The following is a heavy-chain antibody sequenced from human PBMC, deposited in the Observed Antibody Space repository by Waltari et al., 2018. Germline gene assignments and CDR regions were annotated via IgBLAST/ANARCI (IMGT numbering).Heavy chain of an antibody. J-gene: IGHJ6*02. V-gene: IGHV1-69*01. CDR2: IIPIFGTA. CDR3: ARAAQPSSIAAGWYYYYGMDV. D-gene: IGHD6-25*01. CDR1: GGPFSSYA. Sequence: QVQLVQSGAEVKKPGSSVKVSCKASGGPFSSYAISWVRQAPGQGLEWMGGIIPIFGTANYAQKFQGRVTITADESTSTAYMELSSLRSEDTAVYYCARAAQPSSIAAGWYYYYGMDVWGQGTTVTVSS.